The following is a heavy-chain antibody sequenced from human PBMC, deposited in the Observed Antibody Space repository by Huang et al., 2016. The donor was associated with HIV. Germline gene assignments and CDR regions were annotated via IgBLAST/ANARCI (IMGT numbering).Heavy chain of an antibody. V-gene: IGHV3-30*02. J-gene: IGHJ3*01. CDR2: IRYDGSYI. Sequence: QVQLVESGGGVVQPGGSLRLSCAASGFSFRESGMHWVRQAPGKGLEGVAIIRYDGSYIYYAEAVKGRFTIARDNSKNTLYLQLNSLRTEDTAVYYCASRGYDHDAFDVWGQGTMVTVSS. D-gene: IGHD5-12*01. CDR3: ASRGYDHDAFDV. CDR1: GFSFRESG.